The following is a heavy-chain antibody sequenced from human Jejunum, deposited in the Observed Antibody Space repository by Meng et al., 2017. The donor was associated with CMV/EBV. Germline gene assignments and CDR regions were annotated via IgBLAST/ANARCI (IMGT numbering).Heavy chain of an antibody. V-gene: IGHV4-31*01. CDR3: ARTSRIHNFAV. CDR2: IYYNGST. CDR1: GGSVTSGASY. J-gene: IGHJ4*02. Sequence: CTVSGGSVTSGASYWSWIRQHPGKGLEWIGYIYYNGSTYYNPSLKSPITISLDTSRNQFSLKLSSVTAADTAVYYCARTSRIHNFAVWGQGTLVTVSS. D-gene: IGHD1-14*01.